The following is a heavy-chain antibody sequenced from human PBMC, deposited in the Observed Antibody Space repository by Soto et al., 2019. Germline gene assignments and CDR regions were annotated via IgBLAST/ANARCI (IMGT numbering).Heavy chain of an antibody. D-gene: IGHD5-18*01. CDR2: IYYSGST. J-gene: IGHJ4*02. Sequence: PSETLSLTCTVSGGSISSSSYYWGWIRQPPGKGLEWIGSIYYSGSTYYNPSLKSRVTIPVDTSKNQFSLKLSSVTAADTAVYYCARLMRGYSYGVDYWGQGTLVTVSS. CDR3: ARLMRGYSYGVDY. V-gene: IGHV4-39*01. CDR1: GGSISSSSYY.